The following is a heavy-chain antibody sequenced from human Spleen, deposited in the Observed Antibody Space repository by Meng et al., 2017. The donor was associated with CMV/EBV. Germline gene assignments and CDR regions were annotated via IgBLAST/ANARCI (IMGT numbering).Heavy chain of an antibody. CDR3: ARGRTISGVVIIRSAPLDY. D-gene: IGHD3-3*01. J-gene: IGHJ4*02. V-gene: IGHV1-46*01. CDR1: TTDY. CDR2: IKTSSGNT. Sequence: TTDYRLWGQQAPGQELEWRGVIKTSSGNTNYAKKLQGRVTMTGDTSTTTVYMELSGLISEDTAVYYCARGRTISGVVIIRSAPLDYWGQGTLVTVSS.